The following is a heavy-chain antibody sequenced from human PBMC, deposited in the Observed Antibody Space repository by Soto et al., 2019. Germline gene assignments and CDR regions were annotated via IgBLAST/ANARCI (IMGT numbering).Heavy chain of an antibody. D-gene: IGHD2-2*01. CDR1: VFISSGYA. CDR2: ISYDGSNK. CDR3: GRCTSTSCHLGSDY. J-gene: IGHJ4*02. Sequence: LSCAASVFISSGYAINWVRQAPGKGLEWVALISYDGSNKYYADSVKGRFTISRDSSKNTLYLQMNSLRAADTAVYYCGRCTSTSCHLGSDYWGQGTLVTVSS. V-gene: IGHV3-30-3*01.